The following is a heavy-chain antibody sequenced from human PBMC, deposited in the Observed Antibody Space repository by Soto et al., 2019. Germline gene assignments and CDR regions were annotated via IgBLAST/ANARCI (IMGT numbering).Heavy chain of an antibody. J-gene: IGHJ4*02. CDR1: GFTFSSYA. D-gene: IGHD1-20*01. CDR2: ISGSGGST. V-gene: IGHV3-23*01. Sequence: EVQLLESGGGLVQPGGSLRLSCAASGFTFSSYAMSWVRQAPGKGLEWVSAISGSGGSTYYADSVKGRFTISRDNSKNTLYLQMTSLRAEDTAVYYCAKGRDNWNDPGEFDYWGQGTLVTVSS. CDR3: AKGRDNWNDPGEFDY.